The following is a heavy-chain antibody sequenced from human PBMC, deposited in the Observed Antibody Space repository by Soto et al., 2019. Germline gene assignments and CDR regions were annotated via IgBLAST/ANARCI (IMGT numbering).Heavy chain of an antibody. Sequence: QVQLVQSGAEVKKPGASVKVSCKASGYTFTSYGISWVRQAPGQGLEWMGWISAYNGNTNYAQKLQGRVTMTTDTSTSTAYMELRSLTSDDTAVYYCASLYCGGDCSNWYFDLWGRGTLVTVSS. CDR3: ASLYCGGDCSNWYFDL. V-gene: IGHV1-18*01. J-gene: IGHJ2*01. CDR1: GYTFTSYG. D-gene: IGHD2-21*02. CDR2: ISAYNGNT.